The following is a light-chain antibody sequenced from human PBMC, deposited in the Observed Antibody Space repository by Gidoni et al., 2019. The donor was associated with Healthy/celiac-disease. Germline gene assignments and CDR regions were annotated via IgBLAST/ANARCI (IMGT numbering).Light chain of an antibody. J-gene: IGKJ1*01. Sequence: EIVLPQSPGTLSLSPVERDTLPCSDSQSVSSSYLAWYQQKPGQDPRLLIYGASSRATGSPDRCSGSGSCTDFTITIIRLEPEDFAVYYCQQYGSSPPRTFGQGTKVEIK. CDR1: QSVSSSY. CDR3: QQYGSSPPRT. V-gene: IGKV3-20*01. CDR2: GAS.